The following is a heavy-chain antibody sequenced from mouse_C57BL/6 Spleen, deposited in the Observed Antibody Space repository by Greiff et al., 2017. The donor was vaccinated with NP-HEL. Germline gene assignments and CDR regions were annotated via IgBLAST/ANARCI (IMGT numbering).Heavy chain of an antibody. V-gene: IGHV1-11*01. D-gene: IGHD2-1*01. Sequence: QVHVKQSGAELASPGASVTLSCKASGYTFTDHIMNWVKKRPGQGLEWIGRIYPVSGETNYNQKFMGKATFSVDRSSSTVYMVLNSLTSEDPAVYYCGRGHGKSYAMDYWGQGTSVTVSS. CDR1: GYTFTDHI. J-gene: IGHJ4*01. CDR2: IYPVSGET. CDR3: GRGHGKSYAMDY.